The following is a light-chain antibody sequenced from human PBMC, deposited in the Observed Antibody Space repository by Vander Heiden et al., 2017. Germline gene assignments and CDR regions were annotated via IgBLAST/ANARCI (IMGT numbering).Light chain of an antibody. J-gene: IGLJ2*01. Sequence: QSVLTHPPSLSATPGQSLTTPCPGISSNIGNNNLDWYQHLPGTPPKLLNQSNYQRPSGVPDRYSGSKSGTSVSLTISRLRSEDEAVYYCASWDDSLSGWVFGGGTKLTVL. CDR3: ASWDDSLSGWV. CDR2: SNY. V-gene: IGLV1-47*02. CDR1: SSNIGNNN.